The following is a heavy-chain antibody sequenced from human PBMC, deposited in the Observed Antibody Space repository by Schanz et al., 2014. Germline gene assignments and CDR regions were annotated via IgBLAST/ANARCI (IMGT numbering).Heavy chain of an antibody. CDR1: GGSIRSYF. D-gene: IGHD5-12*01. CDR3: ARGGSVATIAPYTWFDP. Sequence: QVQLQESGPGLLKPSETLSLTCTVSGGSIRSYFWSWIRQPPGKGLEWIGYIYYSGSSTYNPSLKSRVTISTHPPTTQPPLKLNSVTAADTAVYYCARGGSVATIAPYTWFDPWGQGTLXTVSS. J-gene: IGHJ5*02. CDR2: IYYSGSS. V-gene: IGHV4-59*08.